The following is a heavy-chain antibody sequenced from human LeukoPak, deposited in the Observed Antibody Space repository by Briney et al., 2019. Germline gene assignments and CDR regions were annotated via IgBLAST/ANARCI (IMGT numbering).Heavy chain of an antibody. J-gene: IGHJ4*02. V-gene: IGHV3-23*01. Sequence: PGGSLRLSCAASGFTFSDYYMNWIRQAPGKGLEWVSAISGSGLSTYYADSVKGRFTISRDISKTTLYLQMNSLRAEDTAVYYCAKNAKYSSSWYAYWGQGNLVTVSS. CDR2: ISGSGLST. CDR3: AKNAKYSSSWYAY. CDR1: GFTFSDYY. D-gene: IGHD6-13*01.